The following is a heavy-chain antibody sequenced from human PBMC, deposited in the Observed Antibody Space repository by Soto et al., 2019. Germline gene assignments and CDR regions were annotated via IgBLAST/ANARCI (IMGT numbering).Heavy chain of an antibody. CDR2: IYYSGST. V-gene: IGHV4-59*01. CDR1: GGSISSYY. Sequence: SETLSLTCTVSGGSISSYYWSWIRQPPGKGLEWIGYIYYSGSTNYNPSLKSRVTISVDTSKNQFSLKLSSVTAADTAVYYCARTVVVPAAMAWGSQWFDPWGQGTLVTVSS. CDR3: ARTVVVPAAMAWGSQWFDP. D-gene: IGHD2-2*01. J-gene: IGHJ5*02.